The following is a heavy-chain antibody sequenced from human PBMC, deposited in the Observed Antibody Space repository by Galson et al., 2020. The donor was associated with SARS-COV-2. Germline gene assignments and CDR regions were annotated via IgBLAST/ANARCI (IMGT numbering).Heavy chain of an antibody. CDR1: GYTFTSNG. Sequence: ASVKVSCNASGYTFTSNGISWVRQAPGQGLEWMGWISAYNGNKNYAQKPQGRVTMTTDTSTSTAYMELRSLRSDDTAVYYCALSYYDSSGPEFDYWGQGTLVTVSS. J-gene: IGHJ4*02. CDR2: ISAYNGNK. CDR3: ALSYYDSSGPEFDY. V-gene: IGHV1-18*01. D-gene: IGHD3-22*01.